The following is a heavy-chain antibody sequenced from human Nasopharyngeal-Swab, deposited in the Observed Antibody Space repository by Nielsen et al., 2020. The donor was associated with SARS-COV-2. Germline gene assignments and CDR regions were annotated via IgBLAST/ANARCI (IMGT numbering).Heavy chain of an antibody. V-gene: IGHV3-30*04. CDR3: ARDWIGNFDY. CDR2: ISYDGSNK. Sequence: WIRQPPGKGLEWVAVISYDGSNKYYADSVKGRFTISRDNSKNTPYLQMNSLRAEDTAVYYCARDWIGNFDYWGQGTLVTVSS. D-gene: IGHD3-10*01. J-gene: IGHJ4*02.